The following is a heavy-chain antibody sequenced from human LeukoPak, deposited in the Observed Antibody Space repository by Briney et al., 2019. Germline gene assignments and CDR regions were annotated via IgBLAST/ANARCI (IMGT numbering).Heavy chain of an antibody. V-gene: IGHV3-23*01. D-gene: IGHD3-10*01. CDR2: ISGSGGTT. CDR1: GFTFSSYA. Sequence: GGSLRLSCAASGFTFSSYAMSWVRQAPGKGLEWVSTISGSGGTTYYADSVKGRFTISSDNSKNTLYLQMNSLRAKDTAVYYCAKNSMVRGVIIYYFDYWGQGTLVTVSS. CDR3: AKNSMVRGVIIYYFDY. J-gene: IGHJ4*02.